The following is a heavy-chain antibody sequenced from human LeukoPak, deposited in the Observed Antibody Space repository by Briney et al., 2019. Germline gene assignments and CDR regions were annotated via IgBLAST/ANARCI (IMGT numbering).Heavy chain of an antibody. CDR3: ARIHLTSEDAFDI. CDR2: IYPPYSDI. V-gene: IGHV5-51*01. CDR1: GYSFTSYW. Sequence: GESLKISCKGSGYSFTSYWIGWVRQMPGKGLEWMGIIYPPYSDIRYSPSFQGQVTISADKSISTAYLQWSSLKASDTAMYYCARIHLTSEDAFDIWGQGTMVTVSS. D-gene: IGHD5-18*01. J-gene: IGHJ3*02.